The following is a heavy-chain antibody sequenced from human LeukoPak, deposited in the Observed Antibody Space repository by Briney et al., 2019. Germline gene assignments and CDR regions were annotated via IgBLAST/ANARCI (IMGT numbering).Heavy chain of an antibody. Sequence: PGGSLRLSCAASGFAVSSYYMTWVRQAPGKGLEWVSVIYSGGSTYYADSVKGRVAISRDNSKNTVFLQMNSVRAEDTAVYYCARSYSNHLFGMDVWGQGTTVGVSS. CDR2: IYSGGST. CDR1: GFAVSSYY. D-gene: IGHD4-11*01. CDR3: ARSYSNHLFGMDV. V-gene: IGHV3-66*01. J-gene: IGHJ6*02.